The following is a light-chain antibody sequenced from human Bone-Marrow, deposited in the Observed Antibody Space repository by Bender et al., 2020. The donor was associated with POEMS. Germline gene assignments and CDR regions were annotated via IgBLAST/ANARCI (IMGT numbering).Light chain of an antibody. CDR2: DVS. J-gene: IGLJ2*01. V-gene: IGLV2-23*02. Sequence: QSVLTQPPSVSGSPGQSITISCTGTSSDVGGYNYVSWYQQHPGKAPKLMIYDVSNRPSGVSNRFSGSKSGNTASLTISGLQAEDEADYYCCSYAGSTLFGGGTKLTVL. CDR1: SSDVGGYNY. CDR3: CSYAGSTL.